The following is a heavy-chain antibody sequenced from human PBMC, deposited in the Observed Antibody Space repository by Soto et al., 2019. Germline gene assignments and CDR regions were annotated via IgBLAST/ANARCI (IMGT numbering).Heavy chain of an antibody. D-gene: IGHD6-19*01. CDR3: ARDRLAVAGTPRYFDY. J-gene: IGHJ4*02. Sequence: GGSLRLSCAASGFTFSSYWMHWVRQAPGKGLVWVSRINSDGSSTSYADSVKGRFTISRDNAKYTLYLQMNSLRAEDTAVYYCARDRLAVAGTPRYFDYWGQGTLVTVSS. V-gene: IGHV3-74*01. CDR2: INSDGSST. CDR1: GFTFSSYW.